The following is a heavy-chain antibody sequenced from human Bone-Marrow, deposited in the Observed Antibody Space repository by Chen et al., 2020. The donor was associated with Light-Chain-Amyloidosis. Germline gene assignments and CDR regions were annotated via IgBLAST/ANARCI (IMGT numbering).Heavy chain of an antibody. D-gene: IGHD3-16*01. J-gene: IGHJ4*02. CDR3: AREPVRGDAYNFDY. CDR2: IGSDGSST. Sequence: QVQRVESGGGLFKPGGSLRLSCAASGFTVSDSHMTWIRQAPGKGLEWISYIGSDGSSTYYADSVKGRFTISRDNAKSSLYLQMNSLRAEDTAVYYCAREPVRGDAYNFDYWGQGTLVTVSS. CDR1: GFTVSDSH. V-gene: IGHV3-11*01.